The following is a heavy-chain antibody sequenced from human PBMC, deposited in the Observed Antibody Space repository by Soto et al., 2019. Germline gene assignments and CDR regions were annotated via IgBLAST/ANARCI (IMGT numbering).Heavy chain of an antibody. CDR1: GGTFSIYA. Sequence: SVKVSCKASGGTFSIYAISWVRQAPGQGLEWMGGIIPIFGTANYAQKFQGRVTITADKSTSTAYMELSSLRSEDTAVYYCASYYYDSSGYYRYYFDYWGQGTLVTVSS. CDR3: ASYYYDSSGYYRYYFDY. J-gene: IGHJ4*02. D-gene: IGHD3-22*01. V-gene: IGHV1-69*06. CDR2: IIPIFGTA.